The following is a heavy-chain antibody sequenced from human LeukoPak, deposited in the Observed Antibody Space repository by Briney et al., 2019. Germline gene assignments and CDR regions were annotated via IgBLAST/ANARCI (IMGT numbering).Heavy chain of an antibody. CDR1: GFTFSSYG. D-gene: IGHD1-20*01. V-gene: IGHV3-30*02. Sequence: GGSLRLSCAASGFTFSSYGMHWVRQAPGKGPEWVAFIRYDGSNKYYADSVKGRFTISRDNSKNTLYLQMNSLRAEDTAVYYCAKDKQEWYNWKNWFDPWGQGTLVTVSS. J-gene: IGHJ5*02. CDR2: IRYDGSNK. CDR3: AKDKQEWYNWKNWFDP.